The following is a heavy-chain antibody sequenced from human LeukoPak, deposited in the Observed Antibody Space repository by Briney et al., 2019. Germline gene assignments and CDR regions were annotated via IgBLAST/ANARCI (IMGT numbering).Heavy chain of an antibody. CDR3: AKEGMATADFDY. CDR1: GFTFSSYG. J-gene: IGHJ4*02. V-gene: IGHV3-30*18. D-gene: IGHD5-18*01. CDR2: ISYDGSNK. Sequence: GGSLRLSCAASGFTFSSYGMPWVRQAPGKGLEWVAVISYDGSNKYYADSVKGRFTISRDNSKNTLYLQMNSLRAEDTAVYYCAKEGMATADFDYWGQGTLVTVSS.